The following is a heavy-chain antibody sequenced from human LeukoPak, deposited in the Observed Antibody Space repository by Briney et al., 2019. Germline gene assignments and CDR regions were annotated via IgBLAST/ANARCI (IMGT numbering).Heavy chain of an antibody. CDR2: IYTSGSS. V-gene: IGHV4-4*07. CDR1: GGSISSHY. D-gene: IGHD4-23*01. Sequence: SETLSLTCTVSGGSISSHYWSWIRQPPGKGLEWIGRIYTSGSSNYNPSLNSRVTMSVDTSKNQFSLKLSSVTAADTAVYYCARVAGGNTPYNWFDPWGQGTLVTVSS. J-gene: IGHJ5*02. CDR3: ARVAGGNTPYNWFDP.